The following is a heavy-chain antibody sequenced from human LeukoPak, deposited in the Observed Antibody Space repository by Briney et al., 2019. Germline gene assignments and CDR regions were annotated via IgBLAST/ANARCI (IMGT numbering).Heavy chain of an antibody. CDR3: AKDFRGLSTH. CDR1: GFTFSSYG. D-gene: IGHD3-10*01. V-gene: IGHV3-30*18. Sequence: GRSLRLSCAASGFTFSSYGMHWVRQAPGKGLEWVAVISYDGSNKYYADSVKGRFTISRDNSKNTLYLQMSSLRAEDTAVYYCAKDFRGLSTHWGQGTLVTVSS. CDR2: ISYDGSNK. J-gene: IGHJ4*02.